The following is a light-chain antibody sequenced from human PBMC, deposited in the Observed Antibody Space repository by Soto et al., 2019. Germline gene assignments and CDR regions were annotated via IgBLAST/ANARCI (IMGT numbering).Light chain of an antibody. CDR2: KAS. J-gene: IGKJ1*01. CDR3: QQYNSYSPWT. V-gene: IGKV1-5*03. Sequence: EIPITQSPSTLTAYVRDKGIITCRASQSISSWLAWYQQKPGKAPKLLIYKASSLESGVPSRFSGSGSGTEFNLTISSLQPDDFATYYCQQYNSYSPWTFGQGSKVDIK. CDR1: QSISSW.